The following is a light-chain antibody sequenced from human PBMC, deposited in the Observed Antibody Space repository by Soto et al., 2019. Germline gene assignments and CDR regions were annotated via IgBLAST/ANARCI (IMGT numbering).Light chain of an antibody. CDR1: SNDVGAYNY. V-gene: IGLV2-8*01. Sequence: QSALTQPPSASGTPGQSVTISCTGSSNDVGAYNYVSWYQQHPGKAPRLIIYEVTKRPSGVPDRFSGCKSGNTASLTVSVLQADDEADYFCGSDPGSDNYVFGTGTKVTVL. J-gene: IGLJ1*01. CDR2: EVT. CDR3: GSDPGSDNYV.